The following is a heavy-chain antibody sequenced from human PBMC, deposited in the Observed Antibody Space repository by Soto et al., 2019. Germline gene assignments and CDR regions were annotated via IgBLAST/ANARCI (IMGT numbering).Heavy chain of an antibody. Sequence: QVQLVESGGGVVQPGRSLRLSCAASGFTFSSYAMHWVRQAPGKGLEWVAVISYDGSNKYYADSVKGRFTISRDNSKNTLYLQMNSLRAEDTAVYYCARDLRVGYSYVYFVDYYYYGMDVWGQGTTVTVSS. CDR3: ARDLRVGYSYVYFVDYYYYGMDV. J-gene: IGHJ6*02. CDR1: GFTFSSYA. CDR2: ISYDGSNK. V-gene: IGHV3-30-3*01. D-gene: IGHD5-18*01.